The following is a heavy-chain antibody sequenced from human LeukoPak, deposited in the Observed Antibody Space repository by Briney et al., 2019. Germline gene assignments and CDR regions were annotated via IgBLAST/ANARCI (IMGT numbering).Heavy chain of an antibody. CDR2: IYYSGST. D-gene: IGHD3-22*01. CDR1: GGSISSGGYS. Sequence: PSETLSLTCTVSGGSISSGGYSWSWIRQHPGKGLEWIGYIYYSGSTYYNPSLKSRVTISVDTSKNQFSLKLSSVTAADTAVYYCARAPGLITMIVVPNAFDIWGQGTMVTVSS. J-gene: IGHJ3*02. V-gene: IGHV4-31*03. CDR3: ARAPGLITMIVVPNAFDI.